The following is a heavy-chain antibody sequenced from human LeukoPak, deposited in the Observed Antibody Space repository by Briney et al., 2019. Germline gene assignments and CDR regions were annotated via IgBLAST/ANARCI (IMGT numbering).Heavy chain of an antibody. J-gene: IGHJ4*02. CDR3: AKDRGYGWRGFDY. D-gene: IGHD5-12*01. V-gene: IGHV3-23*01. CDR1: GFTFSSYA. CDR2: VSGSGGST. Sequence: GGSLRLSCAASGFTFSSYAMSWVRQAPGEGLEWVSAVSGSGGSTYYADSVKGRFTISRDNSKDTLYLQMNSLRAEGTAVYYCAKDRGYGWRGFDYWGQGTLVTVSS.